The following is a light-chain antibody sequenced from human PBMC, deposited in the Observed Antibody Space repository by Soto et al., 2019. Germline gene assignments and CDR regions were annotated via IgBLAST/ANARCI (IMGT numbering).Light chain of an antibody. CDR1: SRDVGAYHY. Sequence: QSALTQPASVSASPGQSITISCTGTSRDVGAYHYVSWFQQHPGKAPQLMIYDVSHRPSGVSDRFSGSKSGNTASLTISGLQTEDEADYYCSSYTTRSTLVVGGGTKLTVL. V-gene: IGLV2-14*01. J-gene: IGLJ2*01. CDR2: DVS. CDR3: SSYTTRSTLV.